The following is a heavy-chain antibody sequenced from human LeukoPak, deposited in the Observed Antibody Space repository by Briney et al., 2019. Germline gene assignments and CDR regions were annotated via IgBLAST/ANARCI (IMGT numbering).Heavy chain of an antibody. D-gene: IGHD2-2*01. CDR3: ARRRYCSSTSRYWAPFDY. J-gene: IGHJ4*02. V-gene: IGHV1-69*04. Sequence: ASVKVSCKASGGTFSSYAISWVRQAPGQGLEWMGRIIPILGIANYAQKFQGRVTITADKSTSTAYMELSSLRSEDTAVYYCARRRYCSSTSRYWAPFDYWGQGTLVTVSS. CDR1: GGTFSSYA. CDR2: IIPILGIA.